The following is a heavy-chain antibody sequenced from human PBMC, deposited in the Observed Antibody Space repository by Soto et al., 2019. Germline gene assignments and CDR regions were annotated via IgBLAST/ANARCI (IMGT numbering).Heavy chain of an antibody. CDR1: GGSFNSYT. D-gene: IGHD6-13*01. V-gene: IGHV1-69*02. Sequence: GASVKVSCKASGGSFNSYTISWVRPAPGQGLEWMGRIIPILDIANYAQKFQGRVTIIADKSTSTAYMELSSLRSEDTAVYYCATMAAAGKDYYYGMDVWGQGTTVTVSS. CDR2: IIPILDIA. J-gene: IGHJ6*02. CDR3: ATMAAAGKDYYYGMDV.